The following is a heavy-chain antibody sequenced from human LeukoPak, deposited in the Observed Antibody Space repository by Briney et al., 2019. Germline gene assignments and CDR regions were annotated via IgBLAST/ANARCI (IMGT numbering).Heavy chain of an antibody. D-gene: IGHD5-12*01. CDR3: ARGAKWLRSYYFDY. CDR2: IYHSGST. J-gene: IGHJ4*02. Sequence: SQTLSLTCTVSGGSISSGGYYWSWIRQPPGKGLEWIGYIYHSGSTYYNPSLKSRVTISVDRSKNQFSLKLSSVTAADTAVYYCARGAKWLRSYYFDYWGQGTLVTVSS. V-gene: IGHV4-30-2*01. CDR1: GGSISSGGYY.